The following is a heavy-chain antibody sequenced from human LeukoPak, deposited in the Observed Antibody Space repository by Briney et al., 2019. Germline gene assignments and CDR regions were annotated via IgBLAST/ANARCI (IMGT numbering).Heavy chain of an antibody. D-gene: IGHD3-10*01. V-gene: IGHV3-21*01. CDR1: GFTFSSYS. CDR3: VRGSLLWFGELPFDP. J-gene: IGHJ5*02. CDR2: ISSSSNYI. Sequence: GGSLRLSCAASGFTFSSYSMNWVRQAPGKGLEWVSSISSSSNYIYYADSVKGRFTISRDNAKNSLWLQMDSLRAEDTAVYYCVRGSLLWFGELPFDPWGQGTLVTVSS.